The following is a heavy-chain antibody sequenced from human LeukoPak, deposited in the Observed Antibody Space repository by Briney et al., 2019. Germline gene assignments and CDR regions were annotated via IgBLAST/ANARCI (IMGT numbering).Heavy chain of an antibody. CDR2: ISSSGSTI. V-gene: IGHV3-48*03. Sequence: GGSLRLSCAASGFTFSSYEMNWVRQAPGKRLEWVSYISSSGSTIYYADSVKGRFTISRDNAKNSLYLQMNSLRAEDTAVYYCAREAKMRVGAPLYWGQGTLVTVSS. CDR1: GFTFSSYE. D-gene: IGHD1-26*01. CDR3: AREAKMRVGAPLY. J-gene: IGHJ4*02.